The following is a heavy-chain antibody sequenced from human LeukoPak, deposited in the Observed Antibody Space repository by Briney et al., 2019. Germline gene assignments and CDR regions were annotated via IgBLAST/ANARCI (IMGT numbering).Heavy chain of an antibody. D-gene: IGHD4-11*01. Sequence: GGSLRLSCAASGFTFSSYGMHWVRQAPGKGLEWVAVIWYDGSNKYYADSVKGRFTISRDNSKNTLYLQMNSLRAEDTAVYYCAKGPLTTVDYYMDVWGKGTTVTVSS. CDR1: GFTFSSYG. CDR3: AKGPLTTVDYYMDV. J-gene: IGHJ6*03. CDR2: IWYDGSNK. V-gene: IGHV3-33*06.